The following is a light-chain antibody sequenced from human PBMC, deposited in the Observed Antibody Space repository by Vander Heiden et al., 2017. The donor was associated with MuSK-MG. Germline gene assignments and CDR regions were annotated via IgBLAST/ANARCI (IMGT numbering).Light chain of an antibody. J-gene: IGKJ3*01. CDR2: GTS. Sequence: ETVLTQSPDPLSLSPGERATLSCRASQSVRNTYLTWYQQKPGQPPRLLIYGTSIRATGIPDRFSGSGSGTDFTLTISRLEPEDFAVYYCHQYSGSPPGFTFGPGTKLDIK. V-gene: IGKV3-20*01. CDR1: QSVRNTY. CDR3: HQYSGSPPGFT.